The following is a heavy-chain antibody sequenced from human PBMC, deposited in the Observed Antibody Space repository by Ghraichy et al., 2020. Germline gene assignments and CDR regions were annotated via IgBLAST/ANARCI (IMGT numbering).Heavy chain of an antibody. Sequence: SETLSLTCTVSGGSITNYYWSWIRQPPGKGLELIGYIYYSGSTNYNPSLKSRVTISVDTSKNQFSLKLSSVTAADTAVYYCARRLYTYGSGFGYWGQGTLVTVSS. D-gene: IGHD5-18*01. CDR2: IYYSGST. J-gene: IGHJ4*02. V-gene: IGHV4-59*01. CDR3: ARRLYTYGSGFGY. CDR1: GGSITNYY.